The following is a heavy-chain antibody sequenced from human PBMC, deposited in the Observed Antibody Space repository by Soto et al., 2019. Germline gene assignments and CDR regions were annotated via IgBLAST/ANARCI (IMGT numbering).Heavy chain of an antibody. Sequence: EVQLVESGGGLVQPGGSLRLSCAAAGFSITNTWMHWVRQAPGKGLEWVGRVKSKADGGTADYAAPVTGRFTVSRDDSKTTQYLQMNSLKMEATAVYYCNSYPDFWGGHAPLWGQGTLVTVSS. J-gene: IGHJ4*02. V-gene: IGHV3-15*07. CDR2: VKSKADGGTA. D-gene: IGHD3-3*01. CDR3: NSYPDFWGGHAPL. CDR1: GFSITNTW.